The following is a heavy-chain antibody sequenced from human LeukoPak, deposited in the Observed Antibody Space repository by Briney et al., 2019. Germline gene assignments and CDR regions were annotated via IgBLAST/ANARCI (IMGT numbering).Heavy chain of an antibody. CDR2: IIPIFGTT. V-gene: IGHV1-69*13. CDR3: ARAFVRRGSDWAFDY. CDR1: GGTFSSYA. J-gene: IGHJ4*02. D-gene: IGHD6-19*01. Sequence: SVQVSCKASGGTFSSYAISWVRQAPGQGLEWMGGIIPIFGTTNYAQKFQGRVTITADESTSTAYMELSSLRSEDTAVYYCARAFVRRGSDWAFDYWGQGTLVTVSS.